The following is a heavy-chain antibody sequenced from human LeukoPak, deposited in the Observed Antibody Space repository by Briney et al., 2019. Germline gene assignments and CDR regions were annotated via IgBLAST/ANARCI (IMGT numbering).Heavy chain of an antibody. Sequence: ASVKVSCKASGYTFTGYYMHWVRQAPGQGLEWMGWINPNSGGTNYAQKFQGRVTMTGDTSTSTVYMELSSLRSEDTAVYYCARAGGDYGDYNFDYWGQGTLVTVSS. V-gene: IGHV1-2*02. J-gene: IGHJ4*02. D-gene: IGHD4-17*01. CDR1: GYTFTGYY. CDR3: ARAGGDYGDYNFDY. CDR2: INPNSGGT.